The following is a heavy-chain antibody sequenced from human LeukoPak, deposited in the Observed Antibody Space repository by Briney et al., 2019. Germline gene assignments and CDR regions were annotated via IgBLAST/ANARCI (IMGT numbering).Heavy chain of an antibody. D-gene: IGHD2-2*01. J-gene: IGHJ6*02. CDR1: GGSISSYY. Sequence: SETLSLTCTVSGGSISSYYWSWIRQPAGKGLEWIGRIYTSGSTNYNPSLKSRVTMSVDTSKNQFSLKLSSVTAADTAVYYCARDRKLGYCSSTSCSPAYSYGMDVWGQGTTVTVSS. CDR3: ARDRKLGYCSSTSCSPAYSYGMDV. CDR2: IYTSGST. V-gene: IGHV4-4*07.